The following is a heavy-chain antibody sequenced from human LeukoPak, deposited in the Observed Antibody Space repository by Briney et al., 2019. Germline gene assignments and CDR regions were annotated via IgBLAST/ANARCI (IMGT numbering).Heavy chain of an antibody. CDR3: ARDLWAAAASIDDAFDI. Sequence: PSETLSLTCTVSGGSISSSSYYWGWIRQPPGKGLEWIGSIYYSGSTYYNPSLKSRVTISVDTSKNQFSLKLSSVTAADTAVYYCARDLWAAAASIDDAFDIWGQGTMVTVSS. J-gene: IGHJ3*02. D-gene: IGHD6-13*01. CDR1: GGSISSSSYY. V-gene: IGHV4-39*07. CDR2: IYYSGST.